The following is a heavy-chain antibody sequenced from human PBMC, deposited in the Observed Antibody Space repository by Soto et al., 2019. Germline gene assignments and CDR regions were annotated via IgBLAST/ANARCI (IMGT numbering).Heavy chain of an antibody. V-gene: IGHV4-61*08. CDR3: ARGPAYIDGGRTLDL. D-gene: IGHD2-2*02. J-gene: IGHJ5*02. CDR2: TYYNGDT. Sequence: VLLQESGPGLLRPSETLSLTCTVSDDSFRGAEYYWSWIRQPLGKGPEWIGYTYYNGDTKYNPALRSGVTRSEEPSKNQFSLRLSSVTAADTAVYFCARGPAYIDGGRTLDLWGRGSWSPSPQ. CDR1: DDSFRGAEYY.